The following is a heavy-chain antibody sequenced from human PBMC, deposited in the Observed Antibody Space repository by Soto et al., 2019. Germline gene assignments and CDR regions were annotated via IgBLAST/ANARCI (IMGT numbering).Heavy chain of an antibody. D-gene: IGHD3-10*02. Sequence: EVQLVESGGGLVQPGGSLRLSCAASGFTLSGRSMHWVRQAPGKGLVWVSGIDNAGTDSTYADSVKGRFTSSRDNAKNRLYLQMNSLRVEDTAVYYCARGLFGPDVWGKGTTVTVSS. J-gene: IGHJ6*04. CDR2: IDNAGTDS. CDR3: ARGLFGPDV. V-gene: IGHV3-74*01. CDR1: GFTLSGRS.